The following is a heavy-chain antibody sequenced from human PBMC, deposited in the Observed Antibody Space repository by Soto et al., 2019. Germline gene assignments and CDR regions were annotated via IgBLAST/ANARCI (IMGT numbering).Heavy chain of an antibody. CDR3: TTNFYSDHGMDV. CDR2: IKSRSDGGTT. Sequence: EVQLVESGGGLVKPGGSLTLSCAASGITFSKAWMNWVRQSPGKGLEWVGRIKSRSDGGTTAYAAPVKGRFTISRDDSKDTLWLQMNSLKTEDTAVYYCTTNFYSDHGMDVWGPGTTVTVSS. J-gene: IGHJ6*02. D-gene: IGHD4-17*01. CDR1: GITFSKAW. V-gene: IGHV3-15*01.